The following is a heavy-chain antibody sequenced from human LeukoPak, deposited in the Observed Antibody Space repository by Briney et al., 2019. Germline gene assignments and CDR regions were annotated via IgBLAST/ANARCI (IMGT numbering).Heavy chain of an antibody. CDR3: ARDHSGYEGVYYYYGMDV. J-gene: IGHJ6*02. Sequence: SVKVSCKASGGTFSSYAISWVRQAPGQGLEWMGGTIPIFGTANYAQKFQGRVTITADESTSTAYMELSSLRSEDTAVYYCARDHSGYEGVYYYYGMDVWGQGTTVTVSS. CDR2: TIPIFGTA. CDR1: GGTFSSYA. V-gene: IGHV1-69*13. D-gene: IGHD5-12*01.